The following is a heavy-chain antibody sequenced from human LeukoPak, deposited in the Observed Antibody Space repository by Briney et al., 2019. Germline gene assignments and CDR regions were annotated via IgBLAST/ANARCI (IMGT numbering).Heavy chain of an antibody. Sequence: SETLSLTCTVSGGSISSYYWSWIRQPPGKGLEWIGYIYYSGSTNYNPSLKSRVTISVDTSKNQFSLKLSSVTAADTAVYYCARVLIAAAGAYYYMDVWGKGTTVTVSS. J-gene: IGHJ6*03. D-gene: IGHD6-13*01. CDR3: ARVLIAAAGAYYYMDV. V-gene: IGHV4-59*01. CDR1: GGSISSYY. CDR2: IYYSGST.